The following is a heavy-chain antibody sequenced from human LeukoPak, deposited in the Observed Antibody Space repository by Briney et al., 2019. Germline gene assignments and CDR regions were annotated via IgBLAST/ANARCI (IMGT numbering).Heavy chain of an antibody. J-gene: IGHJ4*02. CDR3: ARDFTMVRGAKTGFDY. D-gene: IGHD3-10*01. CDR2: ISSSSAI. V-gene: IGHV3-48*04. Sequence: GGSLRLSCAASGFTFSSYSMNWVHQAPGKGLEWVSYISSSSAIYYADSVKGRFTISRDNAKNSLYLQMNSLRAEDTAVYYCARDFTMVRGAKTGFDYWGQGTLVTVSS. CDR1: GFTFSSYS.